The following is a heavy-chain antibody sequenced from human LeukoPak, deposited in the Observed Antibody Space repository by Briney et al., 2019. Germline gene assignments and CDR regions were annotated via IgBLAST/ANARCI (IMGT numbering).Heavy chain of an antibody. J-gene: IGHJ4*02. CDR2: ISSSGGST. D-gene: IGHD3-22*01. V-gene: IGHV3-23*01. Sequence: PGGSLRLSCAASGFTFSSYAMTWVRQAPGKGLEWVSTISSSGGSTYYADSVKGRFTISRDNSKNTLYLQMNSLRAEDTAVYYCVLYYYDSSGYGGDYWGQGTLVTVSS. CDR3: VLYYYDSSGYGGDY. CDR1: GFTFSSYA.